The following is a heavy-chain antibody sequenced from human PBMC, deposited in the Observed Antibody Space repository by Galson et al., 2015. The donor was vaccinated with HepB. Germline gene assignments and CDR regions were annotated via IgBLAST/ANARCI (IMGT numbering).Heavy chain of an antibody. J-gene: IGHJ4*02. D-gene: IGHD3-10*01. Sequence: SVKVSCKASGYTFTSYGISWVRQAPGQGLEWMGWISAYNGNTNYAQKLQGRVTMTTDTSTSTAYMELRSLRSDDTAVYYCARVGAWFGEFNRGSFDYWGQGTLVTVSS. CDR3: ARVGAWFGEFNRGSFDY. CDR1: GYTFTSYG. V-gene: IGHV1-18*04. CDR2: ISAYNGNT.